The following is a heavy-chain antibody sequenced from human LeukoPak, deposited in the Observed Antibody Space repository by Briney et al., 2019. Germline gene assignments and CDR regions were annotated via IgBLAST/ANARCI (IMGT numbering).Heavy chain of an antibody. J-gene: IGHJ4*02. CDR2: VNPHSGGT. CDR3: ATGINSGSYYYFDD. V-gene: IGHV1-2*06. D-gene: IGHD1-26*01. CDR1: GYTFTGYY. Sequence: ASVKVSCKASGYTFTGYYMHWVRQAPGQGLEWMGRVNPHSGGTNHAQKFQGRLTMTRDTSISTAYMELSRLRSDDTALYYCATGINSGSYYYFDDWGQGTLVTVSS.